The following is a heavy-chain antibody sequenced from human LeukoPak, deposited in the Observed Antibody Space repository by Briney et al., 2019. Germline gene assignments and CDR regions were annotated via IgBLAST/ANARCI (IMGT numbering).Heavy chain of an antibody. J-gene: IGHJ2*01. Sequence: PSETLSLTCTVSGGSINYGGWIRQPPGKGLEWIGSLYYSGTTHYNPSLKSRVTISVDTSKNQLSLKLSSVTAADTAVYYCARVEDMGHYRYWYFEVWGRGTLVTVSS. D-gene: IGHD1-26*01. CDR3: ARVEDMGHYRYWYFEV. CDR1: GGSINY. V-gene: IGHV4-39*01. CDR2: LYYSGTT.